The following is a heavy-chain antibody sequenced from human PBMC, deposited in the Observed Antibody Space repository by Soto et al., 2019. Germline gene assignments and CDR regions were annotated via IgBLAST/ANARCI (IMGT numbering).Heavy chain of an antibody. V-gene: IGHV3-23*01. CDR1: GFTFSSYA. D-gene: IGHD3-10*01. J-gene: IGHJ4*02. CDR2: FTGSGNT. CDR3: AREFASGSPNYDY. Sequence: GGSRRLSCAASGFTFSSYAMSWVRQAPEKGLEWVSTFTGSGNTYYADSVKGRFTISRDNSKNTLYLQMNSLRAEDTAVYYCAREFASGSPNYDYWGLGTLVTVSS.